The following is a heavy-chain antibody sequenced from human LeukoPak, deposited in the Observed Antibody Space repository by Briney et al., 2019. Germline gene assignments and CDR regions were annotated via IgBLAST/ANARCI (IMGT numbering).Heavy chain of an antibody. CDR1: GYTFTSYG. J-gene: IGHJ6*02. CDR2: ISAYNGNT. V-gene: IGHV1-18*01. Sequence: ASVKVSFKASGYTFTSYGISWERQAPGQGLEWMGWISAYNGNTNYARKLQGRVTMTTDTSTSTAYMELRSLRSDDTAVYYCATLSDWYYYGMDVWGQGTTVTVSS. D-gene: IGHD6-19*01. CDR3: ATLSDWYYYGMDV.